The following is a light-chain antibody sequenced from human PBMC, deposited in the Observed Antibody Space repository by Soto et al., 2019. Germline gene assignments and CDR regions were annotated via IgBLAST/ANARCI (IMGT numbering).Light chain of an antibody. J-gene: IGKJ2*01. CDR3: MQATQFPHT. V-gene: IGKV2-24*01. CDR1: ESLIHSDGSTH. CDR2: KIF. Sequence: DIVMTQTPLSSPVTLGQPASISCRSSESLIHSDGSTHLSWLQQRPGQAPRLLIYKIFNRFSGVPDRFSGSGAGTDFTLKISRVEAEDVGIYYCMQATQFPHTLCQGTQLEIK.